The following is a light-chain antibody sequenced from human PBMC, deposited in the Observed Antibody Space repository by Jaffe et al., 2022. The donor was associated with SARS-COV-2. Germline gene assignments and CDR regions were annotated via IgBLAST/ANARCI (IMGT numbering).Light chain of an antibody. V-gene: IGKV3-20*01. CDR3: QQYGSSPRT. CDR2: AAS. Sequence: EIILTQSPDTLSLSPGERATLSCRASQTVRSSYLAWYQQKPGQAPSLLIYAASSRATGIPDRFSGSGSGTDFTLTINRLEPEDFAVYYCQQYGSSPRTFGQGTKLGMK. CDR1: QTVRSSY. J-gene: IGKJ2*01.